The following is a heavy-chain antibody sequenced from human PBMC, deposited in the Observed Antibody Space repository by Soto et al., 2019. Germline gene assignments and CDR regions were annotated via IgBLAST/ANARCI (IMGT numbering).Heavy chain of an antibody. V-gene: IGHV3-15*01. J-gene: IGHJ4*02. CDR3: TTTKGGLEPPTIDF. Sequence: EVQLVESGGGLVKPGGSLRLSCAGSGFTFSNAWMSWVRRAPGKGLEWVGRIKSDAYGGAIDYAAPVKGRFTISRDDSNNTLLMQMNNLRAEDTAVYSCTTTKGGLEPPTIDFWGQGTPVIVSS. CDR2: IKSDAYGGAI. CDR1: GFTFSNAW. D-gene: IGHD2-8*01.